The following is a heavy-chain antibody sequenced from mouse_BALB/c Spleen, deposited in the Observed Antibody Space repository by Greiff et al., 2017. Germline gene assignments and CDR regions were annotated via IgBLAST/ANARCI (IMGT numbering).Heavy chain of an antibody. J-gene: IGHJ4*01. V-gene: IGHV1-9*01. CDR1: GYTFSSYW. CDR3: ARWDWDEDAMDY. Sequence: QVQLKQSGAELMKPGASVKISCKATGYTFSSYWIEWVKQRPGHGLEWIGEILPGSGSTNYNEKFKGKATFTADTSSNTAYMQLSSLTSEDSAVYYCARWDWDEDAMDYWGQGTSVTVSS. D-gene: IGHD4-1*01. CDR2: ILPGSGST.